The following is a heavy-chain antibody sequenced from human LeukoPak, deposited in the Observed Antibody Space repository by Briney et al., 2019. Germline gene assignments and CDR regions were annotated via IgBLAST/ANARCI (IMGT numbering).Heavy chain of an antibody. CDR3: AKESAVAGLAYYFDY. CDR1: GFTFSSYG. V-gene: IGHV3-48*04. J-gene: IGHJ4*02. Sequence: GGSLRLSCAASGFTFSSYGMSWVRQAPGKGLEWVSYISSSGSTIYYADSVKGRFTISRDYAKKSLYLQMNSLRAEDTAVYYCAKESAVAGLAYYFDYWGQGTLVTVSS. CDR2: ISSSGSTI. D-gene: IGHD6-19*01.